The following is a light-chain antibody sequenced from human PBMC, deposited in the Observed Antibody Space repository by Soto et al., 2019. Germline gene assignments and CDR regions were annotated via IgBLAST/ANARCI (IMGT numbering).Light chain of an antibody. Sequence: EIVLTQSPDTLSLSPGERATLSCRASQSVSSSFLAWYQQKPGQAPRLLIYGTSNRATDIPDRFSGSGSGTDFTLSIHKLEPEDFAVYYCQQYGKSPRTFGQGTKVDIK. CDR3: QQYGKSPRT. V-gene: IGKV3-20*01. J-gene: IGKJ2*01. CDR2: GTS. CDR1: QSVSSSF.